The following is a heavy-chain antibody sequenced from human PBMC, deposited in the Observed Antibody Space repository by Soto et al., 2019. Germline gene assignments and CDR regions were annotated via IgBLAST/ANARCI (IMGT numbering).Heavy chain of an antibody. Sequence: EVQLLESGGGLVQPGGSLRLSCAASGFPFNNYAMTWVRQAPGKGLEWVSAISGGGDTTSYADSVKGGFTVSRDGSKNTLYLQMSSLRAEDTALYYCAKGRGGSGSLTPRVDFWGQGTLVTVSS. CDR3: AKGRGGSGSLTPRVDF. D-gene: IGHD3-10*01. CDR1: GFPFNNYA. J-gene: IGHJ4*02. CDR2: ISGGGDTT. V-gene: IGHV3-23*01.